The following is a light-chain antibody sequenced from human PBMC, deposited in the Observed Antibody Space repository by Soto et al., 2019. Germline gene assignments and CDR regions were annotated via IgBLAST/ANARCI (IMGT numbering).Light chain of an antibody. CDR1: QDISNY. CDR2: DAS. Sequence: DIQMTQSPSSLSASVGDRVTITCQASQDISNYLNWYQQKPGKAPKLLIYDASNLETGDPSRFSGSGSRTDLSFATSSLTLEYIATYCCPQYYTLPITVGQVTRLEIK. V-gene: IGKV1-33*01. CDR3: PQYYTLPIT. J-gene: IGKJ5*01.